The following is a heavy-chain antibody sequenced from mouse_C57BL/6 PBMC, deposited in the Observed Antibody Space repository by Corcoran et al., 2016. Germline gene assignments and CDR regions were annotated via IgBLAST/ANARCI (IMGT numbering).Heavy chain of an antibody. D-gene: IGHD2-14*01. CDR1: GYPFTDYY. J-gene: IGHJ4*01. CDR2: IYPGSGNT. Sequence: QVQLKQSGAELVRPGASVKLSCKASGYPFTDYYINWVKQRPGQGLEWISRIYPGSGNTYYNEKFKGKATLTAEKSSSTAYMQLSSLTSEDSAVYFCARSPYSRAMDYWGQGTSVTVSS. CDR3: ARSPYSRAMDY. V-gene: IGHV1-76*01.